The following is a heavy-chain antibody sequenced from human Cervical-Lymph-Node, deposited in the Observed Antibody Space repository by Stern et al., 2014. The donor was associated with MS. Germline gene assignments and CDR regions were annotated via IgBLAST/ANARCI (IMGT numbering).Heavy chain of an antibody. J-gene: IGHJ6*02. CDR2: IFPADSDS. CDR3: ARHQPAATFAMDV. Sequence: EVQLVESGAEVKKPGESLKISCKGSGYNFGDYWIGWVRQKPGKGLEWMGTIFPADSDSRYSPSFEGQATISADESISTAFLQSSSLKASDTGIYYCARHQPAATFAMDVWGQGTTDIVSS. V-gene: IGHV5-51*01. CDR1: GYNFGDYW. D-gene: IGHD2-2*01.